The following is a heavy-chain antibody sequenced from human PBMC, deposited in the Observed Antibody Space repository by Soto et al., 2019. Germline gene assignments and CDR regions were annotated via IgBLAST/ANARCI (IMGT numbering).Heavy chain of an antibody. J-gene: IGHJ3*02. D-gene: IGHD3-3*01. CDR1: GGSISSSSYY. CDR3: ASLSRPLSAYYDFWSGYYPDGAFDI. V-gene: IGHV4-39*01. Sequence: SETLSLTCTVSGGSISSSSYYWGWIRQPPGKGLEWIGSIYYSGSTYYNPPLKSRVTISVDTSKNQFSLKLSSVTAADTAVYYCASLSRPLSAYYDFWSGYYPDGAFDIWGQGTMVTVS. CDR2: IYYSGST.